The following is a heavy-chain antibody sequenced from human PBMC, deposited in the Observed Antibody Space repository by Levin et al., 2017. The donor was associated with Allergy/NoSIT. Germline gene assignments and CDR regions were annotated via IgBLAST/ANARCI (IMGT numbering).Heavy chain of an antibody. CDR2: FDPEDGET. D-gene: IGHD6-19*01. Sequence: GESLKISCKVSGYTLTELSMHWVRQAPGKGLEWMGGFDPEDGETIYAQKFQGRVTMTEDTSTDTAYMELSSLRSEDTAVYYCAINGIAVAGTLDYWGQGTLVTVSS. V-gene: IGHV1-24*01. J-gene: IGHJ4*02. CDR3: AINGIAVAGTLDY. CDR1: GYTLTELS.